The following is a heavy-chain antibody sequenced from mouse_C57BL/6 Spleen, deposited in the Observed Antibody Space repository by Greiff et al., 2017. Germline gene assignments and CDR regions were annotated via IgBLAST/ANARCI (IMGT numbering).Heavy chain of an antibody. V-gene: IGHV5-6*01. CDR2: ISSGGSYT. CDR1: GFTFSSYG. CDR3: ARQGIYYDYQEYYAMDY. Sequence: VQLKESGGDLVKPGGSLKLSCAASGFTFSSYGMSWVRQTPDKRLEWVATISSGGSYTYYPDSVKGRFTISRDNAKNTLYLQMSSLKSEDTAMYYCARQGIYYDYQEYYAMDYWGQGTSVTVSS. J-gene: IGHJ4*01. D-gene: IGHD2-4*01.